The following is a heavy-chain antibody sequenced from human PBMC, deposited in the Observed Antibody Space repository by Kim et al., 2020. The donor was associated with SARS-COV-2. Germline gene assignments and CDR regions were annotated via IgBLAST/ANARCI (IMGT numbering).Heavy chain of an antibody. D-gene: IGHD3-3*01. CDR2: INHSGST. Sequence: SETLSLTCAVYGGSFSGYYWSWIRQPPGKGLEWIGEINHSGSTNYNPSLKSRVTISVDTSKNQFSLKLSSVTAADTAVYYCARGRRAIRFRSNYDFWSGYPKTDVYFDYWGQGTLVTVSS. J-gene: IGHJ4*02. V-gene: IGHV4-34*01. CDR1: GGSFSGYY. CDR3: ARGRRAIRFRSNYDFWSGYPKTDVYFDY.